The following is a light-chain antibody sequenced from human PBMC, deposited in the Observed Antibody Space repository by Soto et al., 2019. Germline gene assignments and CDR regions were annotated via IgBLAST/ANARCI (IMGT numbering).Light chain of an antibody. J-gene: IGKJ4*01. CDR1: QSVSGS. V-gene: IGKV3-11*01. CDR2: DAS. Sequence: EIVLTQSPAILSLSPGEKATLSCRASQSVSGSLGWYQQKPGQAPRLIIYDASVRATGIPARFSGSGSGTDFTHTISSLEPEDFAVYYCQEGTYWPAFGGGTKVEIK. CDR3: QEGTYWPA.